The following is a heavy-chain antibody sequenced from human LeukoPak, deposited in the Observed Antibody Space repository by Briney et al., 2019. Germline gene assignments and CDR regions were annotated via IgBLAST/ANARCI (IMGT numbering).Heavy chain of an antibody. CDR3: ASVKSHWLVPKDASDI. V-gene: IGHV1-69*05. CDR2: IIPIFGTA. J-gene: IGHJ3*02. CDR1: GGTFSSYA. D-gene: IGHD6-19*01. Sequence: ASVEVSCKASGGTFSSYAISWVRQAPGQGLEWMGRIIPIFGTANYAQKFQGRVTITTDESTSTAYMELSSLTSEDTAVYYCASVKSHWLVPKDASDIWGQGTMVTVSS.